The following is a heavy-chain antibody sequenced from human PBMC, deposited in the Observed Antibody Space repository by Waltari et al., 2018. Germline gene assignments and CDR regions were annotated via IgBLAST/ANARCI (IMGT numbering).Heavy chain of an antibody. CDR1: GFTFSDYA. CDR3: ARERRGYYAEY. Sequence: QVQLAESGGGVVQPGGSLRLSCEASGFTFSDYAMHWVRQAPGKGLEWVTLITYDGSNRYYADSVKGRFTISRDDSKNTLHLQMNSLRDEDTAIYYCARERRGYYAEYWGQGTLVTVSS. CDR2: ITYDGSNR. J-gene: IGHJ4*02. V-gene: IGHV3-30*02.